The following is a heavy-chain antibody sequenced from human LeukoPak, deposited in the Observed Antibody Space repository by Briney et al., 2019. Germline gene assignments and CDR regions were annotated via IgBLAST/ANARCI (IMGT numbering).Heavy chain of an antibody. Sequence: GGSLRLSCAAAGFTFDDYFMGWVRQAPGKGLEWVSYITNSGYAMYYADSVRGRFTISKDNAKNSLYLHMSGLRAEDTAVYYCARSRARIAAAVYYFDYWGQGTPVTVSS. CDR3: ARSRARIAAAVYYFDY. V-gene: IGHV3-11*01. CDR1: GFTFDDYF. CDR2: ITNSGYAM. D-gene: IGHD6-13*01. J-gene: IGHJ4*02.